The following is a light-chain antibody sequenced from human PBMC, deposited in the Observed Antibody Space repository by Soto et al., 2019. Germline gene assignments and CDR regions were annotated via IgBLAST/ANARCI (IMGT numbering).Light chain of an antibody. CDR2: SAA. CDR1: QSVSNNY. V-gene: IGKV3-20*01. Sequence: VWTQMRDTVYLASGVRATLSCRAIQSVSNNYLAWYQQKPGQAPRLVIYSAANRAAGIPDRFSGSGSGTDFTLIISRREPEDFAVYYCQQYGRSTPFTFGQGTKVDIK. CDR3: QQYGRSTPFT. J-gene: IGKJ3*01.